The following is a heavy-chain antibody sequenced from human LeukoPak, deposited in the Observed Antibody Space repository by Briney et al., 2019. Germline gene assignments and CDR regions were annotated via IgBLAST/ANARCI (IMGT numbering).Heavy chain of an antibody. CDR2: IKQDGSEK. CDR3: ASTLGALPEGFDY. D-gene: IGHD1-26*01. CDR1: GFSFNSYW. J-gene: IGHJ4*02. V-gene: IGHV3-7*03. Sequence: GGSLRLSCAASGFSFNSYWMSWVRQAPGKGLEWVANIKQDGSEKYYVDSVKGRFTISRDGSKNTLYLQMNSLRAEDAAVYYCASTLGALPEGFDYWGQGTLVTVSS.